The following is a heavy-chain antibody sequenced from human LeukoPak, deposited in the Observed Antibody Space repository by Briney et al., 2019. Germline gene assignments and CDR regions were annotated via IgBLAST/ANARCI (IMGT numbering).Heavy chain of an antibody. Sequence: GASVKVSCKASGYTFTSYYMHWVRQAPGQGLEWMGWMDLKTGGTNHAEKFQGRVTMTRDTSTSTAYMELSRLRSDDTAVYYCARPIAQYYDSSGYYRAEYFQDWGQGTLATVSS. V-gene: IGHV1-2*02. J-gene: IGHJ1*01. D-gene: IGHD3-22*01. CDR3: ARPIAQYYDSSGYYRAEYFQD. CDR2: MDLKTGGT. CDR1: GYTFTSYY.